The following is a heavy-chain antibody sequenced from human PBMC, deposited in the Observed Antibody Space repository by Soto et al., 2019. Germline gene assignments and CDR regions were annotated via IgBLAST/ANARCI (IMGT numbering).Heavy chain of an antibody. CDR1: GFTFSSYA. Sequence: GGSLRLSCAASGFTFSSYAMRCVRQAPGKGLEWVSAISGSGGITYYADSVNGRFTIYRDNSKNTLYLQMNSLRAEDTAVYYCAKGAGDSEAFEYWAQGTMVTVSS. V-gene: IGHV3-23*01. CDR3: AKGAGDSEAFEY. CDR2: ISGSGGIT. D-gene: IGHD1-26*01. J-gene: IGHJ4*02.